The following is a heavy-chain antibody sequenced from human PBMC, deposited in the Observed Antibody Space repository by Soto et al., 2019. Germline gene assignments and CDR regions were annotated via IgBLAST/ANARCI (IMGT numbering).Heavy chain of an antibody. CDR3: AHRRVEMTMIVGGFDP. D-gene: IGHD3-22*01. J-gene: IGHJ5*02. CDR1: GFSLSTSGVG. CDR2: IYWDDDK. Sequence: QITLKESGPTLVKPTQTLTLTCTFSGFSLSTSGVGVGWIRQPPGKALEWLALIYWDDDKRYSPSLKSRLTITKDTSKTQVVLTMTNLDPVDTATYYCAHRRVEMTMIVGGFDPWCKGTLVTVSS. V-gene: IGHV2-5*02.